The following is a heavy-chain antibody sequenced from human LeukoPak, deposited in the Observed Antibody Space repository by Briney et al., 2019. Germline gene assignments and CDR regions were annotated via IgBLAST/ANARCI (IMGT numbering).Heavy chain of an antibody. D-gene: IGHD3-3*01. CDR2: IKQDGSEK. J-gene: IGHJ4*02. CDR3: AREGRFLEWLVFDY. V-gene: IGHV3-7*01. Sequence: PGGSLRLSCAASGFTFSSYWMSWVRQAPGKGLEGVANIKQDGSEKYYVDSVKGRFTISRDNAKNSLYLQMNSLRAEDTAVYYCAREGRFLEWLVFDYWGQGTLVTVSS. CDR1: GFTFSSYW.